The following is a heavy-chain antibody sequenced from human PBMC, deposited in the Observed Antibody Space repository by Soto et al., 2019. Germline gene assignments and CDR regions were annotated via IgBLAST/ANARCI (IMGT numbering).Heavy chain of an antibody. CDR2: IYWDDDK. J-gene: IGHJ2*01. CDR3: AHNRLGSGSYSWYFDL. D-gene: IGHD3-10*01. Sequence: QITLKESGPTLVKPTQPLTLTCTFSGFSLSTSGVGVGWIRQPPGKALEWLALIYWDDDKRYSPSLKSRLTITKYTSKNQVVLTMTNMDPVDTATYYCAHNRLGSGSYSWYFDLWGRGTLVTVSS. V-gene: IGHV2-5*02. CDR1: GFSLSTSGVG.